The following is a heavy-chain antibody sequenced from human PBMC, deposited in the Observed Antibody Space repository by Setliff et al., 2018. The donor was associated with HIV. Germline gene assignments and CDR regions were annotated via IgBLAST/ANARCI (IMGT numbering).Heavy chain of an antibody. Sequence: GASVKVSCKASRGTFTSYTINWVRQAPGQGPEWMGGIIPILGTTKYPQKFQGRVSITADNYKNTLYLQMNSLRAEDTAVYYCARDLVWPYSSRWYDAFDIWGQGTMVT. CDR3: ARDLVWPYSSRWYDAFDI. CDR2: IIPILGTT. J-gene: IGHJ3*02. V-gene: IGHV1-69*08. CDR1: RGTFTSYT. D-gene: IGHD6-13*01.